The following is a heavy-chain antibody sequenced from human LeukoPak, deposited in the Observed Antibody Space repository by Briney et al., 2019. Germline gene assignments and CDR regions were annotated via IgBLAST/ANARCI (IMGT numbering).Heavy chain of an antibody. CDR3: ARDCTSGSYYHTLCDP. CDR2: IFHTGTT. CDR1: GGSISTYY. Sequence: SETPSLTCTVSGGSISTYYWSWIRQPPGKGLECLGFIFHTGTTNYNPSLKSRVTISVDTSMNQFSLKLSSVTAADTAVYFCARDCTSGSYYHTLCDPWGQGALVTVSS. V-gene: IGHV4-59*01. D-gene: IGHD3-10*01. J-gene: IGHJ5*02.